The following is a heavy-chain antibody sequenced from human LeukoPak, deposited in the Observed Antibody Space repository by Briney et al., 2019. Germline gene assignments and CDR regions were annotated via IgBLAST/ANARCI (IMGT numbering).Heavy chain of an antibody. Sequence: GGSLRLSCAASGFTFSSYAMSWVRQAPGKGVEWVSAISGSGGSTYYADSVKGRFTISRDNSKNTLYLQMNSLRAEDTAVYYCAKDPTSPYGDYNFDYWGQGTLVTVSS. CDR3: AKDPTSPYGDYNFDY. CDR1: GFTFSSYA. J-gene: IGHJ4*02. CDR2: ISGSGGST. D-gene: IGHD4-17*01. V-gene: IGHV3-23*01.